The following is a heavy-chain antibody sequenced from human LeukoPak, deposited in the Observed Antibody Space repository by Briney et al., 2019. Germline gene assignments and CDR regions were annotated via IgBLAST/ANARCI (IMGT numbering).Heavy chain of an antibody. CDR2: ISSSSSYI. CDR1: GFTFSDYY. Sequence: KSGGSLRLSCAASGFTFSDYYMSWIRQAPGKGLEWVSYISSSSSYIYYADSVKGRFTISRDNAKNSLYLQMNSLRAEDTAVYYCARYYYDSSGYYQKDYWGQGTLVTVSS. V-gene: IGHV3-11*04. CDR3: ARYYYDSSGYYQKDY. D-gene: IGHD3-22*01. J-gene: IGHJ4*02.